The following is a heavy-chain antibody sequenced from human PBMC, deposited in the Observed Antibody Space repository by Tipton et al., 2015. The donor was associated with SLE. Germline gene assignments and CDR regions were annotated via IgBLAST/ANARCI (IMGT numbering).Heavy chain of an antibody. CDR1: GGSISNGDDY. Sequence: TLSLTCTVSGGSISNGDDYWSWIRQPPGKGLEWIGNIYYGGGTYYNPSLESRVTISLDTSKNQFSLKLNSVTAADTAVYYCARSTDQNWFDPWGQGTLVTVSS. J-gene: IGHJ5*02. CDR3: ARSTDQNWFDP. D-gene: IGHD2-2*01. CDR2: IYYGGGT. V-gene: IGHV4-31*03.